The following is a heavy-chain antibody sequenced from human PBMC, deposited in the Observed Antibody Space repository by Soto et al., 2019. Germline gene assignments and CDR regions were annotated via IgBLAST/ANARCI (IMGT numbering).Heavy chain of an antibody. D-gene: IGHD3-22*01. J-gene: IGHJ2*01. CDR2: IYSGGST. V-gene: IGHV3-53*01. CDR1: GFTGSSNY. CDR3: ARDMLDYCYDSSGYRL. Sequence: GGSLRLSCAASGFTGSSNYMSWVRQAPGKGLEWVSVIYSGGSTYYADSVKGRFTISRDNSKNTLYLQMNSLRAEDTAVYYCARDMLDYCYDSSGYRLWGRGTLVAVSS.